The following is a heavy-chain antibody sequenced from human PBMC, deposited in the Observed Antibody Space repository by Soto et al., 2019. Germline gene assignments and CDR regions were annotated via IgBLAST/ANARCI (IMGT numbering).Heavy chain of an antibody. CDR2: INHSGST. Sequence: QVQLQQWGAGLLKPSETLSLTYAVYGGSFSGYYWSWIRQPPGKGLEWIGEINHSGSTNYNPSLKSRVTISVDTSKNQFSLKLSSVTAADTAVYYCAREGGLRYYYYYYMDVWGKGTTVTVSS. D-gene: IGHD4-17*01. CDR1: GGSFSGYY. CDR3: AREGGLRYYYYYYMDV. V-gene: IGHV4-34*01. J-gene: IGHJ6*03.